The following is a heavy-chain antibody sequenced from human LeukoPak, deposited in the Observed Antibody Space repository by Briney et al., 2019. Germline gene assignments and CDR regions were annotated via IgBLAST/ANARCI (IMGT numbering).Heavy chain of an antibody. Sequence: ASVKVSCNASGYTFTGYYMHWVRQAPGQGLEWMGWINPNSGGTNYAQKLQGRVTTTRDTSISTAYMELSRLRSDDTAVYYCARLVLEQWRFFDYWGQGTLVTVSS. D-gene: IGHD6-19*01. CDR2: INPNSGGT. CDR1: GYTFTGYY. J-gene: IGHJ4*02. CDR3: ARLVLEQWRFFDY. V-gene: IGHV1-2*02.